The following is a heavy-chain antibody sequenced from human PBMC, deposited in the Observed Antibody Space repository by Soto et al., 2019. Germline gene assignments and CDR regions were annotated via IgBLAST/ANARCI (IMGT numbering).Heavy chain of an antibody. D-gene: IGHD3-10*01. CDR2: IYHSGST. V-gene: IGHV4-4*02. CDR1: SGSISSSNW. CDR3: ARVYYGSGSMYYMDV. J-gene: IGHJ6*03. Sequence: QVQLQESSPGLVKPSGTLSLTCAVSSGSISSSNWWSWVRQPPGKGLEWIGEIYHSGSTNYNPSLKSRVTISVDKSKNQFSLKLSSVTAADTAVYYCARVYYGSGSMYYMDVWGKGTTVTVSS.